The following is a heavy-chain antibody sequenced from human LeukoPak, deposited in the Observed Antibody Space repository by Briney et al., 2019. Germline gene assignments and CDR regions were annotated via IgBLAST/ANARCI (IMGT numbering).Heavy chain of an antibody. V-gene: IGHV3-30*04. CDR3: ARVTGYMIEDYFDY. J-gene: IGHJ4*02. CDR2: ISYDGSNK. D-gene: IGHD3-9*01. Sequence: GGSLRLSCAASGFTFSSYAMHWVRQAPGKGLEWVAVISYDGSNKYYADSVKGRFTISRDNSKNTLYPQMNSLRAEDTAVYYCARVTGYMIEDYFDYWGQGILVTVSS. CDR1: GFTFSSYA.